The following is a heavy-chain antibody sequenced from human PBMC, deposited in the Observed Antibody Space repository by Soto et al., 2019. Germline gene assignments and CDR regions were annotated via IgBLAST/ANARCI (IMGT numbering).Heavy chain of an antibody. CDR2: IYYSGST. CDR3: AREDYYGSGSHFDY. J-gene: IGHJ4*02. V-gene: IGHV4-59*01. D-gene: IGHD3-10*01. CDR1: GGSISSYY. Sequence: QVQLQESGPGLVKPSETLSLTCTVSGGSISSYYWSWIRQPPGKGLEWIGYIYYSGSTNYNPSLKSRVTISVDTSKNQFSLKLSSVTAADTAVYYCAREDYYGSGSHFDYWGQGTLVTVSS.